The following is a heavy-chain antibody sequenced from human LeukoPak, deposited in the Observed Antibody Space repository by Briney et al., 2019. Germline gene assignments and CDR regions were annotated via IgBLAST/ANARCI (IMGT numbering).Heavy chain of an antibody. CDR3: ARGDLYQRITMVRGAFDP. J-gene: IGHJ5*02. Sequence: GASVKVSCKASGGTFSSYAISWVRQAPGQGLEWMGWMNPNSGNTGYAQKFQGRVTMTRNTSISTAYMELSSLRSEDTAVYYCARGDLYQRITMVRGAFDPWGQGTLVTVSS. V-gene: IGHV1-8*02. CDR2: MNPNSGNT. CDR1: GGTFSSYA. D-gene: IGHD3-10*01.